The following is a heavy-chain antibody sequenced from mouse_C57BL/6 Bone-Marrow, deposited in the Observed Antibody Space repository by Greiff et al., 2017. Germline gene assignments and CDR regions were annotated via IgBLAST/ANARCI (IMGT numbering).Heavy chain of an antibody. J-gene: IGHJ1*03. CDR3: ARSINGNVSSSWYCDV. Sequence: VQVVESGPELVKPGASVKLSCKASGYTFTSYDINWVKQRPGQGLEWIGWIYPGDGSTKYNEKFKGKATLTVDTSSSTAYMELHSLTSEDSAVYFCARSINGNVSSSWYCDVWGTGTTVTVSS. CDR1: GYTFTSYD. V-gene: IGHV1-85*01. D-gene: IGHD2-1*01. CDR2: IYPGDGST.